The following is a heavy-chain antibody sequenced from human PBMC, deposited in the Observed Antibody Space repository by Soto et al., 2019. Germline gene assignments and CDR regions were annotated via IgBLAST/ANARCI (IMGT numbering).Heavy chain of an antibody. V-gene: IGHV3-30*04. CDR1: EFTFSRHA. Sequence: QVQLVESGGGEVQPGGSLRLSCAASEFTFSRHAIHWVRLTLGRGLEWVPAISRDGSYIYYTDSVKGRFTVSRDNSKNTEFVQMNRLITDDTALYFCARSRNGGVADSFDSWGQGTRVTVSS. CDR3: ARSRNGGVADSFDS. D-gene: IGHD3-3*01. J-gene: IGHJ5*01. CDR2: ISRDGSYI.